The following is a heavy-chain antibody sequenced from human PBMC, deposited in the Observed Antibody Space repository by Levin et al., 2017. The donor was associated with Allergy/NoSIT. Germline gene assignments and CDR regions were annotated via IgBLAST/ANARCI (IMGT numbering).Heavy chain of an antibody. J-gene: IGHJ4*02. CDR2: IKEDGSLS. Sequence: GGSLRLSCGASGFTFRSYWLTWVRQAPGKGLQWVANIKEDGSLSFYVDSVRGRFTISRDNAQNSLFLQMNSLRDEDTAIYYCVRDSGYLTHDFWGQGTLVTVSS. CDR3: VRDSGYLTHDF. D-gene: IGHD3-10*01. V-gene: IGHV3-7*01. CDR1: GFTFRSYW.